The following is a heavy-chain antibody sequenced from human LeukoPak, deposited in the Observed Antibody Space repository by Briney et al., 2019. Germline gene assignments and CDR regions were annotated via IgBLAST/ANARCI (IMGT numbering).Heavy chain of an antibody. CDR3: ARRLSGSYSFDS. CDR1: GGSFSGYY. J-gene: IGHJ4*02. D-gene: IGHD1-26*01. CDR2: IYYGGST. Sequence: PSETLSLTCAVYGGSFSGYYWSWIRQPPGKGLEWIGQIYYGGSTNYNPSLKSRVTLSLDTSKNHFSLKVTSVTAADTAVYYCARRLSGSYSFDSWGQGTLVTVSS. V-gene: IGHV4-34*01.